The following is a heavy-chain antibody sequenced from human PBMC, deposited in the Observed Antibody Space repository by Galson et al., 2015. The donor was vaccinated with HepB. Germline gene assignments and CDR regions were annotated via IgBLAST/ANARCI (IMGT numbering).Heavy chain of an antibody. J-gene: IGHJ3*02. V-gene: IGHV3-30*03. Sequence: SLRLSCAASGFTFSSYGMHWVRQAPGKGLEWVAVISYDGSNKYYADSVKGRFTISRDNSKNTLYLQMNSLRAEDTAVYYCARARSGDRLPHAFDIWGQGTMVTASS. CDR3: ARARSGDRLPHAFDI. D-gene: IGHD2-21*02. CDR1: GFTFSSYG. CDR2: ISYDGSNK.